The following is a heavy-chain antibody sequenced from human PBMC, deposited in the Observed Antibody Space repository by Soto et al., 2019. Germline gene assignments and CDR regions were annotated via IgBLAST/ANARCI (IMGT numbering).Heavy chain of an antibody. CDR1: GGTFSSYA. CDR3: ARDVSSSCWYSKYNWFDP. D-gene: IGHD6-19*01. V-gene: IGHV1-69*06. J-gene: IGHJ5*02. CDR2: IIPIFGTA. Sequence: QVQLVQSGAEVKKPGSSMKVSCKASGGTFSSYAISWVRQAPGQGLEWMGGIIPIFGTANYAQKFQGRVTITADKSTSTAYMELSSLRSEDTAVYYCARDVSSSCWYSKYNWFDPWGQGTLVTVSS.